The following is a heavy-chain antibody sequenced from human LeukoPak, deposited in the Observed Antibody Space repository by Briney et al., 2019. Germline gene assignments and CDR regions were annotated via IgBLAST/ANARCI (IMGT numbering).Heavy chain of an antibody. CDR3: ARDRRHYYDSSRSTAAVM. CDR1: GFNFSSYW. J-gene: IGHJ4*02. V-gene: IGHV3-74*01. Sequence: GGSLRLSCAASGFNFSSYWMHWVRQAPGKGLVWISRINYDGTTTSYADSVKGRFTISRDNAKNSLYLQMNSLRAEDTALYYCARDRRHYYDSSRSTAAVMWGQGTLVTVSS. CDR2: INYDGTTT. D-gene: IGHD3-22*01.